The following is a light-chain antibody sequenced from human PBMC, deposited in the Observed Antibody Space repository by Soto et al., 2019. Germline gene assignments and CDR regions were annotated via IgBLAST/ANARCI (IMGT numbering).Light chain of an antibody. CDR2: DVN. V-gene: IGLV2-14*03. Sequence: QSVLTQPASVSGSLGQSITISCTGTSRDVGNYNYVSWYQQNTSRATKLVIYDVNNRPAGISNRFSGSKFDNTASLIFFVLHAEDEADYYCSSYTSSSNLIFGGGTKVTVL. CDR3: SSYTSSSNLI. J-gene: IGLJ2*01. CDR1: SRDVGNYNY.